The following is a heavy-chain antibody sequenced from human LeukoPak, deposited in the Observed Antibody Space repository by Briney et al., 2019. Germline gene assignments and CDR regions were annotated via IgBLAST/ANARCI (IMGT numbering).Heavy chain of an antibody. J-gene: IGHJ4*02. V-gene: IGHV1-18*01. CDR1: GYTLISYG. CDR3: ARSSDSSGYYYAPIDY. CDR2: IRAYNGNT. D-gene: IGHD3-22*01. Sequence: ASVKVSCKASGYTLISYGISWVRQAPGQGVEWMGWIRAYNGNTNYAQKLQGRLTMTTDTSTSTAYNELRSLRSDDTAVYYCARSSDSSGYYYAPIDYWGQGTLVTVSS.